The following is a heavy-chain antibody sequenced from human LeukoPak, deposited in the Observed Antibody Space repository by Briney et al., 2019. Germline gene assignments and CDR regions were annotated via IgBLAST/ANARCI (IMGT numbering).Heavy chain of an antibody. D-gene: IGHD3-22*01. CDR1: GGSISSGGYY. CDR2: IYTSGST. CDR3: ARGDAAYDSSGYTSGFDY. J-gene: IGHJ4*02. V-gene: IGHV4-61*02. Sequence: PSETLSLTCTVSGGSISSGGYYWSWIRQPAGKGLEWIGRIYTSGSTNYNPSLKSRVTMSVDTSKNQFSLKLSSVTAADTAVYYCARGDAAYDSSGYTSGFDYWGQGTLVTVSS.